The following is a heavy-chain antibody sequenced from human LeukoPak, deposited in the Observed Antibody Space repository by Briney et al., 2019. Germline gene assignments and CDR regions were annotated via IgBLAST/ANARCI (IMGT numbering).Heavy chain of an antibody. CDR3: ARVPRTYRVSWYYFDY. J-gene: IGHJ4*02. CDR2: IYYSEST. Sequence: SQTLSLTCTVSGDSISSGGYSCTWIRQPPGKGLEWIGYIYYSESTDYNPSLKSRVTISVDTSKNQFSLKLSSVTAADTAVYYCARVPRTYRVSWYYFDYWGQGTLVTVSS. CDR1: GDSISSGGYS. D-gene: IGHD6-13*01. V-gene: IGHV4-61*08.